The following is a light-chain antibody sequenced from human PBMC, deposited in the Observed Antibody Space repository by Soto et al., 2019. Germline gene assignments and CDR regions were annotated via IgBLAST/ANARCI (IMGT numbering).Light chain of an antibody. CDR1: QGISPY. CDR2: AAS. V-gene: IGKV1-39*01. Sequence: DIQMTQSPSSLSASVGDRVTITCRASQGISPYLIWYQQRQGKAPKLLIYAASNLVSGVPSRFSGSGSGTEFTLTISSLQPEDFATYYCQQSYRTPHTFGQGTKLETK. CDR3: QQSYRTPHT. J-gene: IGKJ2*01.